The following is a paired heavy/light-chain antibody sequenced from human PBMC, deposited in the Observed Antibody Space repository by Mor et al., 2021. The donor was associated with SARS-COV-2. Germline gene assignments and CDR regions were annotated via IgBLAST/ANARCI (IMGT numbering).Light chain of an antibody. CDR2: KTS. CDR3: MQATQFPHT. V-gene: IGKV2-24*01. Sequence: DIVMTQTPLSSPVTLGQPASISCRSSQSLVHSDGNTYLSWFQQRPGQPPRLLIYKTSNRFSGVPDRFSGSGAGTDFTLKISRVEAEDVGIYYCMQATQFPHTFGQGTKLEI. CDR1: QSLVHSDGNTY. J-gene: IGKJ2*01.
Heavy chain of an antibody. Sequence: EVQLVESGGGLVQPGGSLRLSCAASGFTFSSYWMHWVRQVPGKGLVGVARIIEDGSYTNYADSVKGRFTISRDNAKNTLYLQMNSLRAEDTAIYYCVRGSSGWLGLDVWGPGTTVTVSS. CDR3: VRGSSGWLGLDV. CDR1: GFTFSSYW. D-gene: IGHD3-22*01. J-gene: IGHJ6*02. V-gene: IGHV3-74*01. CDR2: IIEDGSYT.